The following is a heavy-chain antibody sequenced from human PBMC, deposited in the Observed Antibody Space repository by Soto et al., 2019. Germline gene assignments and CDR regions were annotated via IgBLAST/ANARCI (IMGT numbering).Heavy chain of an antibody. Sequence: PSETLSLTFTVSGASISSGSYCWTWIRQHPGKGLEWIGYISYSRSTHYNPSLKTRLTISLDTSKNQFSLKLSSVTAADTAGYYGAREEAARIERWFYPWGQGTQVTVSS. V-gene: IGHV4-31*03. CDR2: ISYSRST. CDR1: GASISSGSYC. D-gene: IGHD6-6*01. CDR3: AREEAARIERWFYP. J-gene: IGHJ5*02.